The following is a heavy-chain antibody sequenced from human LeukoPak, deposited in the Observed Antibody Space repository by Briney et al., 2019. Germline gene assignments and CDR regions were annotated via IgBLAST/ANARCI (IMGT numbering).Heavy chain of an antibody. CDR2: ISAYNGKT. V-gene: IGHV1-18*01. CDR3: ARAVMDYGDYEGGY. J-gene: IGHJ4*02. Sequence: ASVKVSCKASGYTFTSYGISWVRQAPGQGLEWMGWISAYNGKTNYAQKLQGRVTMTTDTSTRTAYMELRSLRSDDTAVYYCARAVMDYGDYEGGYWGQGTLVTVSS. D-gene: IGHD4-17*01. CDR1: GYTFTSYG.